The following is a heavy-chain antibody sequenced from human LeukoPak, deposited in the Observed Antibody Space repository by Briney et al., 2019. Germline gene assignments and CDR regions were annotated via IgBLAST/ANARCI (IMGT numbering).Heavy chain of an antibody. CDR3: AREPSYYYDSRYYFDY. D-gene: IGHD3-22*01. J-gene: IGHJ4*02. CDR1: GYTFTSYD. CDR2: MNPNNGNT. Sequence: ASVKVSCKASGYTFTSYDINWVRQATGQGLEWMGWMNPNNGNTGYAQKFQGRVTMTRSTSISTAYMELSSLRSEDTAVYYCAREPSYYYDSRYYFDYWGQGTLVTVSS. V-gene: IGHV1-8*01.